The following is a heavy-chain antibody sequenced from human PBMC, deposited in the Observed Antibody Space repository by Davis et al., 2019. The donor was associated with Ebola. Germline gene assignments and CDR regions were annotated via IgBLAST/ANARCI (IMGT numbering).Heavy chain of an antibody. CDR2: IIPIFGTA. Sequence: AVPVSCQASGYTFTSYGIRWLRQAPGQGVEWMGGIIPIFGTANFAQKLQGRVTIPADKSTSTAYMALSSLRSEDTAVYYCTREEHLCDSPSDCAFDIWVQGTMVTVSS. CDR3: TREEHLCDSPSDCAFDI. D-gene: IGHD2-21*01. V-gene: IGHV1-69*06. CDR1: GYTFTSYG. J-gene: IGHJ3*02.